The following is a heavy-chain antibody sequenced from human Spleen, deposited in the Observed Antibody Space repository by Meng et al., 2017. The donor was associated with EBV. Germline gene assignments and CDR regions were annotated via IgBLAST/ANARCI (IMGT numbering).Heavy chain of an antibody. CDR3: ARGTRRPSMYYFDY. CDR2: IFDSGTT. CDR1: GAHKSSRRG. V-gene: IGHV4-4*02. Sequence: LQERGPGRVKPWGTRALRCGVSGAHKSSRRGGSWGRQTPGKGPEWIGEIFDSGTTKNNPSLKRRVTLSLGESTSRFSLHLSSVPAAATSVYSCARGTRRPSMYYFDYWGQGILVPSPQ. D-gene: IGHD6-6*01. J-gene: IGHJ4*02.